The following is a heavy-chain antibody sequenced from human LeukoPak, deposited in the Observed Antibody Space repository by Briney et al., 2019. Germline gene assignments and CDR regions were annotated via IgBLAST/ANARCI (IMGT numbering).Heavy chain of an antibody. J-gene: IGHJ4*02. CDR2: IYSGGST. CDR1: GFTVSSNY. Sequence: GGSLRLSCAASGFTVSSNYMSWVRQAPGKGLEWVSVIYSGGSTYYADSVKGRFTISGDNSKNTLYLQMNSLRAEDTAVYYCARDRVGATIFDYWGQGTLVTVSS. V-gene: IGHV3-53*01. D-gene: IGHD1-26*01. CDR3: ARDRVGATIFDY.